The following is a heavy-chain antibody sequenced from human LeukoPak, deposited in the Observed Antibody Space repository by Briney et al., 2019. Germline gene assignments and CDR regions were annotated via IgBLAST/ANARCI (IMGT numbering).Heavy chain of an antibody. CDR3: ARAGIAAPYHRFDP. CDR2: INHSGST. Sequence: SETLSLTCAVYGGSFSGYYWSWIRQPPGKGLEWIGEINHSGSTNYNPSLKSRVTISVDTSKNQFSLKLSSVTAADTAVYYCARAGIAAPYHRFDPWGQGTLVTVSS. CDR1: GGSFSGYY. V-gene: IGHV4-34*01. D-gene: IGHD6-13*01. J-gene: IGHJ5*02.